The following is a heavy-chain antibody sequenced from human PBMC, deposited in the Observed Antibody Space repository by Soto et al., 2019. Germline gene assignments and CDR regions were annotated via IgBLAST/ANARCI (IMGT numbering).Heavy chain of an antibody. CDR1: GGSFSGYY. V-gene: IGHV4-34*01. D-gene: IGHD4-4*01. CDR3: ARGPSSYSTRGMDV. CDR2: INHSGST. J-gene: IGHJ6*02. Sequence: QVQLQQWGAGLLKPSETLSLTCAVYGGSFSGYYWSWIRQPPGKGLEWIGEINHSGSTNYNPSLKSRVTRSVDTSKHQFSLKLSSVTAADTAVYYCARGPSSYSTRGMDVWGQGTTVTVSS.